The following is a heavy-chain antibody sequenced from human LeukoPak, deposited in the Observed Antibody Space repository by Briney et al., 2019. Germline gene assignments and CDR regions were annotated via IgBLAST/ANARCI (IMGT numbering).Heavy chain of an antibody. CDR2: IYYSGST. Sequence: SETLSLTCTVSGGSISSYYWSWIRQPPGKGLEWIGYIYYSGSTNYNPSLKSRVTILVDTSKNQFSLKLSSVTAADTAVYYCARRGGSYLYYYFDYWGQGTLVTVSS. CDR1: GGSISSYY. V-gene: IGHV4-59*08. J-gene: IGHJ4*02. CDR3: ARRGGSYLYYYFDY. D-gene: IGHD1-26*01.